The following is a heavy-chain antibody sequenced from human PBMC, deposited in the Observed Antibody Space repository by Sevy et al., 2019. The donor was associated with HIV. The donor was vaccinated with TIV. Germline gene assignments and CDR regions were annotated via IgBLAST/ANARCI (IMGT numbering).Heavy chain of an antibody. J-gene: IGHJ4*02. CDR1: GFTFSTSW. Sequence: GGSLRLSCAASGFTFSTSWMSWVRQAPGKGLEWVANIKQDGSEKYYVDSVKGRFTLSRDNGKNSLYLQMNSLRAEDTAVYYCARGLADWGSFHYSLWGQGTPVTVSS. CDR2: IKQDGSEK. D-gene: IGHD3-16*01. CDR3: ARGLADWGSFHYSL. V-gene: IGHV3-7*01.